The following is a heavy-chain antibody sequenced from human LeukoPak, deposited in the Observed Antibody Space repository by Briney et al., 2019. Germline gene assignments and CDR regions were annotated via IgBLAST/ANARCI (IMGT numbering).Heavy chain of an antibody. CDR3: ARRSGTYHAFDI. V-gene: IGHV4-34*01. CDR2: INHSGST. CDR1: GETFSGYY. Sequence: SETLSLTCAVYGETFSGYYWSWIRQPPGKGLEWIGEINHSGSTNYNPSLKSRVTISVDTSKNQFSLKLSSVTAADTAVYYCARRSGTYHAFDIWGQGTMVTVSS. J-gene: IGHJ3*02. D-gene: IGHD1-26*01.